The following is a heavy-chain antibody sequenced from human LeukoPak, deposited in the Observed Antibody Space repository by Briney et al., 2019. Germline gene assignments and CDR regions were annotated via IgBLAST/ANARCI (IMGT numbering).Heavy chain of an antibody. CDR3: ARDRYSAGWYGDQYFFDS. V-gene: IGHV4-4*07. D-gene: IGHD6-19*01. CDR2: INTSGKT. J-gene: IGHJ5*01. Sequence: SETLSLTCTVSGGSINNYYWNWIRQPAGKGLQWIGRINTSGKTDYDPSLMSRVTMSVDTSKNQFSLDLNSVTAADTAVYYCARDRYSAGWYGDQYFFDSWGQGTLVTVSS. CDR1: GGSINNYY.